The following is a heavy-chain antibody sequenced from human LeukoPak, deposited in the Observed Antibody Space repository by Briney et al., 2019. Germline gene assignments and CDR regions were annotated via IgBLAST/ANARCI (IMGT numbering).Heavy chain of an antibody. Sequence: SVKVPCKASGGTFSSYAISWVRQAPGQGLEWMGGIIPIFGTANYAQKFQGRVTITADESTSTAYMELSSLRSEDTAVYYCAREKPLDFWSGYQSAYYYYYGMDVWGQGTTVTVSS. D-gene: IGHD3-3*01. CDR2: IIPIFGTA. CDR3: AREKPLDFWSGYQSAYYYYYGMDV. CDR1: GGTFSSYA. V-gene: IGHV1-69*13. J-gene: IGHJ6*02.